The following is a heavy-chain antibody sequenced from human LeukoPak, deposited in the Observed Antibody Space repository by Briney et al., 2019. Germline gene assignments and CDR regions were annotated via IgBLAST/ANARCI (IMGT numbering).Heavy chain of an antibody. CDR1: GFTFSDYG. V-gene: IGHV3-33*01. CDR3: VRELPPVVQYYFDY. D-gene: IGHD3-22*01. Sequence: GALRLSCAASGFTFSDYGMHWVRQAPGKGLEWVAVIWYDGSNKYYADSVKGRFTISRDNSRNTLYLQMDSLRAEDTAVYYCVRELPPVVQYYFDYWGPGTLVTVSS. CDR2: IWYDGSNK. J-gene: IGHJ4*02.